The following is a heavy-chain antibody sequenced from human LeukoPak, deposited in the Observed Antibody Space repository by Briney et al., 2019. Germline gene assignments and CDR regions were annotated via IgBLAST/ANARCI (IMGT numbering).Heavy chain of an antibody. D-gene: IGHD1-26*01. J-gene: IGHJ3*02. CDR1: GGSVSSGSYY. CDR3: ARGGSEWDRALWI. Sequence: SETLSLTCTVSGGSVSSGSYYWSWLRQPPGKRLEWIGYIYYSWTTNYNPSLKNRVTISGDTSKNQFSLKLNSVPAADTGVYYCARGGSEWDRALWIWGQGTMVTVSS. V-gene: IGHV4-61*01. CDR2: IYYSWTT.